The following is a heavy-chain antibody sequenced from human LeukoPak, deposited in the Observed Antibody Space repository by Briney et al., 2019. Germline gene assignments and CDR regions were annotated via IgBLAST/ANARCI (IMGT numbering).Heavy chain of an antibody. CDR2: IYYSGST. CDR3: ARGARAGYNLDPFDY. D-gene: IGHD5-24*01. CDR1: GGSMSSYY. V-gene: IGHV4-59*08. J-gene: IGHJ4*02. Sequence: PSETLSLTCTVSGGSMSSYYWSWIRQPPGKGLEWIGYIYYSGSTKYNPSLKSRVTISVDTSKNQFSLKLSSVTAADTAVCYCARGARAGYNLDPFDYWGQGTLVTVSS.